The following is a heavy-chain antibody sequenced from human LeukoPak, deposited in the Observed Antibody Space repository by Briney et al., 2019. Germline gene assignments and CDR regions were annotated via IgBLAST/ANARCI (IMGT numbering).Heavy chain of an antibody. Sequence: GASAKVSCRASGYTLTSYGINWVRQAPGQGLEWLGWISAYTGDTKYAQNLQGRVNMTTDTSTSTAYMELKSLRSDDTAVYYCARVGFSKFYHHMDVWGKGTTVTVSS. V-gene: IGHV1-18*01. CDR1: GYTLTSYG. D-gene: IGHD4-11*01. CDR2: ISAYTGDT. J-gene: IGHJ6*03. CDR3: ARVGFSKFYHHMDV.